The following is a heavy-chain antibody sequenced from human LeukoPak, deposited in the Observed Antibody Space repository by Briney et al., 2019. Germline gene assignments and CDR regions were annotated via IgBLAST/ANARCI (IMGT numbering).Heavy chain of an antibody. Sequence: PSETLSLTCTVSGYSISSGYYWGWIRQPPGKGLEWIGRIYHSGSTYYNPSLKSRVTISVDTSKNQFSLKLSSVTAADTAVYYCARDAAKAQLAYFDYWGQGNLVTVSS. D-gene: IGHD6-13*01. CDR3: ARDAAKAQLAYFDY. CDR1: GYSISSGYY. V-gene: IGHV4-38-2*02. CDR2: IYHSGST. J-gene: IGHJ4*02.